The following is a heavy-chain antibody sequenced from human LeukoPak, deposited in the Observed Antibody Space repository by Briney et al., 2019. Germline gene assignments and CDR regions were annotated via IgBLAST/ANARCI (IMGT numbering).Heavy chain of an antibody. Sequence: PGGSLRLSCAASGFTFSSYAMSWVRQAPGKGLEWVSAISGSGGSTYYADSVKGRFTISRDNSKNTLYLQMNSLRAEDTAVYYCAPHYDFWSGYPPPFDYWGQGTLVTVSS. D-gene: IGHD3-3*01. CDR2: ISGSGGST. CDR3: APHYDFWSGYPPPFDY. J-gene: IGHJ4*02. V-gene: IGHV3-23*01. CDR1: GFTFSSYA.